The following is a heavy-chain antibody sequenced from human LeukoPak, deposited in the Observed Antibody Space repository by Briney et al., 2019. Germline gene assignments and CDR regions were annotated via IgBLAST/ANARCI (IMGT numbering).Heavy chain of an antibody. CDR3: AKKVGVGWPTSLDIDY. J-gene: IGHJ4*02. CDR1: GFTFSIYA. Sequence: GGSLILSCAASGFTFSIYAMTWVRPAPGKGLEWVSAIIGSGDGTYYADSVKGRFTISRDNSKNTLYLQMDSLRAEDTAVYYCAKKVGVGWPTSLDIDYWGQGTLVTVSS. V-gene: IGHV3-23*01. CDR2: IIGSGDGT. D-gene: IGHD2-8*01.